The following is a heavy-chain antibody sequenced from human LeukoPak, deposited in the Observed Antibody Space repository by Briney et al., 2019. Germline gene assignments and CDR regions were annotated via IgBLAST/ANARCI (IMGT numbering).Heavy chain of an antibody. V-gene: IGHV3-30*18. Sequence: GRSLRLSCAASGFTFSSYGMHWVRQAPGKGLEWVAAISYDGRNKEYVDSVKGRFTLSRDNSKNTLYLQMNSLRAEDTAVYNCAKDRGYSHGFDYWGQGTLVTVSS. D-gene: IGHD5-18*01. CDR1: GFTFSSYG. CDR2: ISYDGRNK. J-gene: IGHJ4*02. CDR3: AKDRGYSHGFDY.